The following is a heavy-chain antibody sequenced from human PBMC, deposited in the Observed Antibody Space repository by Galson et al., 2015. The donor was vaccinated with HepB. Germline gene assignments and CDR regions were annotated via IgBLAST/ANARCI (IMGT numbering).Heavy chain of an antibody. CDR3: ARQFGSSDWFFDL. Sequence: SGAEVKKPGESLKISCKGSGYSFTRYAIGWVRQMPGKGLEWMGIIYPGDSDTRYSPSFQGQVTISADKSISTAHLQWSSLRASDSAMYYCARQFGSSDWFFDLWGRGTLVTVSS. CDR1: GYSFTRYA. J-gene: IGHJ2*01. CDR2: IYPGDSDT. V-gene: IGHV5-51*01. D-gene: IGHD6-6*01.